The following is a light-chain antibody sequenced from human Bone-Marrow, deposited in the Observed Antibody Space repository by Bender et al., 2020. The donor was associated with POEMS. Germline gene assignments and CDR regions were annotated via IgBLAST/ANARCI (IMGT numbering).Light chain of an antibody. Sequence: QSVLTQPPSVSGTPGQRVTISCSGSSSNIGISYVFWYQQLPGTAPKLLIYKNNQRPSWVPDRFSGSKSGTSASLAISGLRSEDEADYYCAAWDDSLSGWVFGGGTKLTVL. J-gene: IGLJ3*02. CDR1: SSNIGISY. CDR2: KNN. V-gene: IGLV1-47*01. CDR3: AAWDDSLSGWV.